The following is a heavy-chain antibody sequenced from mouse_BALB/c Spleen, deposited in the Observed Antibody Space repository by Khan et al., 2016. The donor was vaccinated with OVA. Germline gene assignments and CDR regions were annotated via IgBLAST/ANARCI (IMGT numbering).Heavy chain of an antibody. D-gene: IGHD1-3*01. J-gene: IGHJ2*01. Sequence: QVQLKESGPGLVAPSQSLSITCTVSGFSLTSYGVHWVRQPPGKGLEWLGVIWAGGSTNYNSALMSRLSLSKDNSKSQVFLKMNSLVIDYTAMYYCARLEDIWGQGTTLTVSS. CDR3: ARLEDI. V-gene: IGHV2-9*02. CDR2: IWAGGST. CDR1: GFSLTSYG.